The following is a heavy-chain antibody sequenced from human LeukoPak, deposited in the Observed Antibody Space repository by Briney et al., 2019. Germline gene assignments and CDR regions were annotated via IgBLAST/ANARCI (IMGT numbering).Heavy chain of an antibody. CDR1: GGSFSGYY. J-gene: IGHJ4*02. V-gene: IGHV4-34*01. Sequence: SETLSLTCAVYGGSFSGYYWSWIRQPPGKGLEWIGEINHSGSTNYNPSLTSRVTISVDTSKNQFSLKLSSVTAADTAVYYCARQVGERGWHLDWGQGTLVTVSS. CDR3: ARQVGERGWHLD. CDR2: INHSGST. D-gene: IGHD3-16*01.